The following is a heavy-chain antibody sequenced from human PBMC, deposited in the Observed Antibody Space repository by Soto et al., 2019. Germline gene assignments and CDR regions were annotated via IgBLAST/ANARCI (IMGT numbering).Heavy chain of an antibody. CDR1: GFTFSSYS. J-gene: IGHJ6*02. V-gene: IGHV3-21*01. CDR3: ARDPTYYYGMDV. Sequence: EVQLVESGGGLVKRGGSLRLSCAASGFTFSSYSMNWVRQAPGKGLEWVSSISSSSSYIYYADSVKGRFTISRDNAKNSLYMQMNSLRAEDTAVYYCARDPTYYYGMDVWGQGTKVTVSS. CDR2: ISSSSSYI.